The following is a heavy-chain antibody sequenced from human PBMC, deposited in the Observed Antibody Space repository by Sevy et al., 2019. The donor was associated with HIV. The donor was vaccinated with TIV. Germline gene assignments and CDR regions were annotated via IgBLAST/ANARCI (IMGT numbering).Heavy chain of an antibody. CDR2: INHSGST. CDR1: GGSFSDYY. D-gene: IGHD2-2*01. CDR3: ARGVGYCSGPRCYLGPQGRYYFDY. J-gene: IGHJ4*02. V-gene: IGHV4-34*01. Sequence: SETLSLTCAVYGGSFSDYYWSWIRQPPGKGLEWIGDINHSGSTNYNPSLKSRATISVDTSKNQFSLKLTSVTAADTAVYSCARGVGYCSGPRCYLGPQGRYYFDYWGQGTLVTVSS.